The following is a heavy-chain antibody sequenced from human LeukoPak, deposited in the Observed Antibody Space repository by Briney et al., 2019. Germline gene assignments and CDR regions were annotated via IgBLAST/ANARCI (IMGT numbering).Heavy chain of an antibody. J-gene: IGHJ6*02. CDR3: ARVTVTTFPRDYYYYYGMDV. V-gene: IGHV1-69*04. D-gene: IGHD4-11*01. CDR1: GGTFSSYA. CDR2: IIPILGIA. Sequence: SVKVSCKASGGTFSSYAISWVRQAPGQGLKWMGRIIPILGIANYAQKFQGRVTITADKSTSTAYMELSSLRSEDTAVYYCARVTVTTFPRDYYYYYGMDVWGQGTTVTVSS.